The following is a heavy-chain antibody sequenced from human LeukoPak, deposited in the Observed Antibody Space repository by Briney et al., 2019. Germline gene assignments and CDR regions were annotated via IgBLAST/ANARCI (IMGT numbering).Heavy chain of an antibody. CDR2: INIEGTII. J-gene: IGHJ5*02. Sequence: GGSLRLSCAVSGFTFSSEAMGWVRQLPGEGLVCVAQINIEGTIISYANSVKGRFTISRDNAKNTLYLQMNSLRGDDTAVYYCVRSLGDAWGQETLVTVSS. CDR1: GFTFSSEA. V-gene: IGHV3-74*01. CDR3: VRSLGDA. D-gene: IGHD7-27*01.